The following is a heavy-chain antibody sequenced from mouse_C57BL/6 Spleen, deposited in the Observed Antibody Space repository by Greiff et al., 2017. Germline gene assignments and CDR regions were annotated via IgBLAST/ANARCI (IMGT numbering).Heavy chain of an antibody. CDR1: GFTFSSYA. V-gene: IGHV5-4*01. CDR3: ARGIKVVATDWYFDV. CDR2: ISDGGSYT. D-gene: IGHD1-1*01. Sequence: DVHLVESGGGLVKPGGSLKLSCAASGFTFSSYAMSWVRQTPEKRLEWVATISDGGSYTYYPDNVKGRFTISRDNAKNNLYLQMSHLKSEDTAMYYCARGIKVVATDWYFDVWGTGTTVTVSS. J-gene: IGHJ1*03.